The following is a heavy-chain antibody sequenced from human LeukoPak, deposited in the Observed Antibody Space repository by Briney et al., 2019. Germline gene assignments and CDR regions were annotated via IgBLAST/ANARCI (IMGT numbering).Heavy chain of an antibody. D-gene: IGHD5-12*01. CDR2: INIRTGDT. Sequence: ASVKVSCKASGYTFTDYFLHWVRQAPGQGLEWMGHINIRTGDTRYAEKLQGRVTMSRDTSISTVYMDLKSLRSDDTAVYYCARDKGYSGTSRWNKFFDYWGQGTVVTVAS. CDR1: GYTFTDYF. CDR3: ARDKGYSGTSRWNKFFDY. V-gene: IGHV1-2*06. J-gene: IGHJ4*02.